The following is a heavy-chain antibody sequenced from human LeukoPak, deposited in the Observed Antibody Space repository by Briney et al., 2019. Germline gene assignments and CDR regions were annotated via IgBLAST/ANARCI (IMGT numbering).Heavy chain of an antibody. CDR2: ISGSGGST. Sequence: PGGSLRLSCAASGFTFSSYGMSWVRQAPGKGLEWVSAISGSGGSTYYADSVKGRFTISRDNSKNTLYLQMNSLRAEDTAVYYCARDGYYGSGAGAFDIWGQGTMVTVSS. V-gene: IGHV3-23*01. J-gene: IGHJ3*02. CDR1: GFTFSSYG. D-gene: IGHD3-10*01. CDR3: ARDGYYGSGAGAFDI.